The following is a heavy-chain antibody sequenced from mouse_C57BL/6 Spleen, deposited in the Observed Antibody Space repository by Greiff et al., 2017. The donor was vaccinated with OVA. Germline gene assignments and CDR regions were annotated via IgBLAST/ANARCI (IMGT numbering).Heavy chain of an antibody. CDR3: ARWGTTVARDY. V-gene: IGHV1-82*01. CDR2: IYPGDGDT. Sequence: QVQLQQSGPELVKPGASVKISCKASGYAFSSSWMNWVKQRPGKGLEWIGRIYPGDGDTNYNGKFKGKATLTADKSSSTAYMQLSSLTSEDSAVYFCARWGTTVARDYWGQGTTLTVSS. D-gene: IGHD1-1*01. CDR1: GYAFSSSW. J-gene: IGHJ2*01.